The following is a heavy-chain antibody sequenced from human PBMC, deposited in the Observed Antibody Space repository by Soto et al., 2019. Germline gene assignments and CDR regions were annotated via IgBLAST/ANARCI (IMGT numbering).Heavy chain of an antibody. CDR3: AKDNVSMEPNWFDP. CDR2: ISGSGGST. V-gene: IGHV3-23*01. Sequence: GGSLILSCAASGFTFRSYAMSLVRQAPGKGLEWVSAISGSGGSTYYADSVKGRFTISRDNSKNTMYLQMKSLRAEDTAVYYCAKDNVSMEPNWFDPWGQGTLVTVSS. D-gene: IGHD1-1*01. CDR1: GFTFRSYA. J-gene: IGHJ5*02.